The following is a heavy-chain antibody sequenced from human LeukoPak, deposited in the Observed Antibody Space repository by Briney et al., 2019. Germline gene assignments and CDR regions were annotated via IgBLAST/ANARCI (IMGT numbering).Heavy chain of an antibody. CDR3: AKGGSSGWFDAFDI. V-gene: IGHV3-7*01. J-gene: IGHJ3*02. CDR1: GFTFSSYW. Sequence: GGSLRLSCAASGFTFSSYWMSWVRRAPGKGLEWVASIKQDGGEKFYVDSVKGRFTISRDNAKNSLYLQMNSLRAEDTAVYYCAKGGSSGWFDAFDIWGQGTMVTVSS. D-gene: IGHD6-19*01. CDR2: IKQDGGEK.